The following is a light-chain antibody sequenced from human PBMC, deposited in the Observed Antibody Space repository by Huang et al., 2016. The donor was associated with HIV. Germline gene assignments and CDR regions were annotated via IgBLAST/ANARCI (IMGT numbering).Light chain of an antibody. Sequence: EIMMTQSPATLSVSPGGRATPSCRASQNVRNNLAWYQQKTGQAPRLLIYDTSTSASGIPARFSGSGSGTEFTLTISGLQSEDFAFYYCQQYDNWPPGLTFGGGTKIEI. CDR2: DTS. CDR3: QQYDNWPPGLT. CDR1: QNVRNN. J-gene: IGKJ4*01. V-gene: IGKV3D-15*01.